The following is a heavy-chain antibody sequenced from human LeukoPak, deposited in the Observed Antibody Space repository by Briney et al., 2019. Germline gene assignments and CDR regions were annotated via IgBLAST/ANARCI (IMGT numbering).Heavy chain of an antibody. CDR3: ARGNNGFDP. J-gene: IGHJ5*02. V-gene: IGHV4-30-2*01. CDR2: IYHSGST. Sequence: SETLSLTCAVSGGPISSGGYSWSWIRQPPGKGLEWIGYIYHSGSTYYNPSLKSRVTISVDRSKNQFSLKLSSVTAADTAVYYCARGNNGFDPWGQGTLVTVSS. CDR1: GGPISSGGYS. D-gene: IGHD2-8*01.